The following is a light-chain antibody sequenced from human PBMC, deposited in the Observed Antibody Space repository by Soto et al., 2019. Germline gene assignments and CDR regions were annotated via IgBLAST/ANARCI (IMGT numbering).Light chain of an antibody. Sequence: EIVLTQSPGTLSVSPGERATLSCRASQSVSSDLAWYHQKPGQAPRLLIYGTSSRATGIPDRFSGSGSGTDFILTISRLEPEDFAVYYCQQYGSSPRTFGQGTKVDIK. CDR2: GTS. J-gene: IGKJ1*01. V-gene: IGKV3-20*01. CDR3: QQYGSSPRT. CDR1: QSVSSD.